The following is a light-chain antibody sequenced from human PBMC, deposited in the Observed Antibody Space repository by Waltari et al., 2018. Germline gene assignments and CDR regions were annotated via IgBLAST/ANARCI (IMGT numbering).Light chain of an antibody. CDR1: TRYVGSYTL. J-gene: IGLJ1*01. V-gene: IGLV2-23*02. CDR2: EVS. CDR3: CSYAGNSIYV. Sequence: QSALTQPASVSGSPGQSITISCTGTTRYVGSYTLVSWYQHHPGKAPQLIIFEVSERPSGVSNRFSGSKSGNTASLTISGLQAEDEADYHCCSYAGNSIYVFGTGTRVTVL.